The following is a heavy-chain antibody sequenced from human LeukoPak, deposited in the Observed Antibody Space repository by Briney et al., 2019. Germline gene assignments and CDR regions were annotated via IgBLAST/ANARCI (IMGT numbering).Heavy chain of an antibody. V-gene: IGHV1-2*02. CDR1: GYTFSGYY. CDR3: ARDFSGSSWAITNYYYYMDV. D-gene: IGHD6-13*01. Sequence: GASVKVSCKASGYTFSGYYIHWVRQAPGQGLEWMGWIIPNSGATNYAQNFQGRVTMTRDTSISTAYMELSRLRSDDTAVYYCARDFSGSSWAITNYYYYMDVWGKGTTVTVSS. J-gene: IGHJ6*03. CDR2: IIPNSGAT.